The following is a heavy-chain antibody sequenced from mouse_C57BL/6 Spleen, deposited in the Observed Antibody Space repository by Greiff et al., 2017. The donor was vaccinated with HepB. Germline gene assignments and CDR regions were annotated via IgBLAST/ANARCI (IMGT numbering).Heavy chain of an antibody. D-gene: IGHD2-4*01. CDR2: INPNYGTT. CDR1: GYSFTDYN. CDR3: AGGDYDVETWAMDY. V-gene: IGHV1-39*01. J-gene: IGHJ4*01. Sequence: VQLQQSGPELVKPGASVKISCKASGYSFTDYNMNWVKQSNGKSLEWIGVINPNYGTTSYNQKFKGKATLTVDQSSSTAYMQLNSLTSEDSAVYYSAGGDYDVETWAMDYWGQGTSVTVSS.